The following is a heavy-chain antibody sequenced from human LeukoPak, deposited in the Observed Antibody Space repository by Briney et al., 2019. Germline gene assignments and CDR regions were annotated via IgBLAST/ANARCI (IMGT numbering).Heavy chain of an antibody. D-gene: IGHD3-22*01. V-gene: IGHV3-9*01. CDR1: GFTFDGYA. Sequence: PGRSLRLSCAASGFTFDGYAMHWVRQAPGKGLEWVSGISWNSGSIGYADSVKGRFTISRDNAKNSLYLQMNSLRAEDTALYYCAKDFYDSSSYFDYWGQGTLVTVSS. CDR3: AKDFYDSSSYFDY. J-gene: IGHJ4*02. CDR2: ISWNSGSI.